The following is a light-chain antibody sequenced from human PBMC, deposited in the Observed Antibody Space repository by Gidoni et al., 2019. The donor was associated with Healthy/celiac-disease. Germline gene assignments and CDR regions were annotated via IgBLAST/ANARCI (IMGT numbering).Light chain of an antibody. Sequence: EIVMTQSPATLSVSPGERATLSCRASQSVSSNVAWYQQKPGQAPRLLIYGASTRATGIPARFSGSGSGTEFTLTISSLQSEDFAVYYCQQYNNWPPWTFXQXTKVEIK. CDR1: QSVSSN. V-gene: IGKV3-15*01. CDR2: GAS. CDR3: QQYNNWPPWT. J-gene: IGKJ1*01.